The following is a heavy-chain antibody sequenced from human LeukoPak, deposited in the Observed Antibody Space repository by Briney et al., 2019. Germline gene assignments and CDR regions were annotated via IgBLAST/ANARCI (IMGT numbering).Heavy chain of an antibody. CDR2: IYSGGST. V-gene: IGHV4-4*07. CDR3: AREFYYYDSSGDNWFDP. CDR1: GVSIRSYY. J-gene: IGHJ5*02. D-gene: IGHD3-22*01. Sequence: SETLSLTCSVSGVSIRSYYWTWIRLPAGKGLEWIGRIYSGGSTNYNPSLKSRVTMSVETSKNQFSLRLTSVTAADTAVYYCAREFYYYDSSGDNWFDPWGQGTLVTVSS.